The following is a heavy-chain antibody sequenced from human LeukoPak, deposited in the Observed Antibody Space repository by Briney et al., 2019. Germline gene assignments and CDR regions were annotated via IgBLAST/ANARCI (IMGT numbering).Heavy chain of an antibody. CDR3: ARDSRDSSGYYHAGMDV. J-gene: IGHJ6*02. Sequence: PSETLSLTCTVSGGSMSNYYWNWIRQPPGKGLEWIGYIHSSGSTNYNPALKSRVTISVDTPKNQFSLKLSSVTAADTAIFYCARDSRDSSGYYHAGMDVWGQGTTVTVSS. CDR1: GGSMSNYY. CDR2: IHSSGST. V-gene: IGHV4-59*01. D-gene: IGHD3-22*01.